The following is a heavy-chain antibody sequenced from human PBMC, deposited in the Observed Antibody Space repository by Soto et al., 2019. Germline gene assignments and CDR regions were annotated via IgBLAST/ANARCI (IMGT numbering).Heavy chain of an antibody. CDR3: GTDPTDSLKDY. CDR1: GYTLTRLS. CDR2: FDPEHMKT. J-gene: IGHJ4*02. Sequence: GASVKVSWKVSGYTLTRLSIHWVRQAPGKGLEWVGGFDPEHMKTIYAEEVQGRVTLTEDTSTDTAYMELSSLRSEDTAVYFCGTDPTDSLKDYWGQGTLVTVSS. V-gene: IGHV1-24*01.